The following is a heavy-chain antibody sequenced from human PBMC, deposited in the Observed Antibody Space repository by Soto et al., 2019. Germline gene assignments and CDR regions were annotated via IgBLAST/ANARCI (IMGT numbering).Heavy chain of an antibody. J-gene: IGHJ4*02. V-gene: IGHV3-33*01. CDR2: IWYAGSNK. CDR3: ARGTVHFDY. Sequence: QVQLVEAGGGVVQPGRSLRLSCAASGFTFSTYGMHWVRQAPGKGLEWVAVIWYAGSNKYYADSVKGRFTISRDNSKNTLYLQMNSLRAEDTAVYYCARGTVHFDYWGQGTLVTVSS. CDR1: GFTFSTYG. D-gene: IGHD4-17*01.